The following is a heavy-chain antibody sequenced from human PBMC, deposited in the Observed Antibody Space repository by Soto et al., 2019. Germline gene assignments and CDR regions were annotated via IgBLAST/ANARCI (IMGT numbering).Heavy chain of an antibody. J-gene: IGHJ6*03. Sequence: GGSLRLSCAASGFTFSSYHMNWVRQAPGKGLEWVSYISSSSSTIYYADSVKGRFTISRDNAKNALYLQMNSLRAEDTAVYYCARQVMTTITTFSYYYMDVWGKGTTVTVSS. D-gene: IGHD4-4*01. CDR1: GFTFSSYH. CDR2: ISSSSSTI. V-gene: IGHV3-48*01. CDR3: ARQVMTTITTFSYYYMDV.